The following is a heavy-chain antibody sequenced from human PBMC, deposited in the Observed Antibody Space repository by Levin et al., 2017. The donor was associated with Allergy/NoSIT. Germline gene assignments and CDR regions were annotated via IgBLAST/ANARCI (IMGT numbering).Heavy chain of an antibody. Sequence: GGSLRLSCAASGFTFNNYNMNWVRQAPGKGLEWASYISSSSSSIYYADSVKGRFTISRDNAKNSVYLQMNSLRAEDTAVYYCARLHCSSTSCTWLTYMDVWGKGTTVTVSS. CDR3: ARLHCSSTSCTWLTYMDV. J-gene: IGHJ6*03. CDR2: ISSSSSSI. D-gene: IGHD2-2*01. V-gene: IGHV3-48*01. CDR1: GFTFNNYN.